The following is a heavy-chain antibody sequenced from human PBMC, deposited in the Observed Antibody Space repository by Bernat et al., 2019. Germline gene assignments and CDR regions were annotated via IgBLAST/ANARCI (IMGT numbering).Heavy chain of an antibody. CDR2: TYYRSQWHY. J-gene: IGHJ4*02. D-gene: IGHD3-22*01. CDR1: GDSVSSTNAA. Sequence: QIQLQQSGPGLMRPSQTLSLTCAISGDSVSSTNAAWDWTRQSPSRGLEWLGRTYYRSQWHYDYAASVKSRMTVIPDTSKNQFSLQLNSLTPEDTAIYYCTRTRSGANGGDYWGQGTLVTVSS. V-gene: IGHV6-1*01. CDR3: TRTRSGANGGDY.